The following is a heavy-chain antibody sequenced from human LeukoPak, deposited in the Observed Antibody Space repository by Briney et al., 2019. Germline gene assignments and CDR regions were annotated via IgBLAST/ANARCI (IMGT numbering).Heavy chain of an antibody. CDR2: ISYDGSNK. V-gene: IGHV3-30-3*01. CDR1: GFTFSSYA. D-gene: IGHD3-22*01. Sequence: GGSLRLSCAASGFTFSSYAMPWVRQAPGKGLEWVAVISYDGSNKYYADSVKGRFTISRDNSKNTLYLQMNSLRAEDTAVYYCASVEYDSSGYYPPFDYWGQGTLVTVSS. CDR3: ASVEYDSSGYYPPFDY. J-gene: IGHJ4*02.